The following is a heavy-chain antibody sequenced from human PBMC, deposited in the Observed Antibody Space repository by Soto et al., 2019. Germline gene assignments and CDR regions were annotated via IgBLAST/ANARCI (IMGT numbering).Heavy chain of an antibody. CDR2: ISAYNGNT. V-gene: IGHV1-18*01. J-gene: IGHJ6*02. Sequence: QVQLVQSGAEVKKPGASVKVSCKASGYTFTSYGISWVRQAPGQGLEWMGWISAYNGNTNYAQKLQGRVTMTTDTSTSTAYMELRSLISDDTAVYYCARGGEDIVLVPAAGSYYYYYGMDVWGQGTTVTVSS. D-gene: IGHD2-2*01. CDR3: ARGGEDIVLVPAAGSYYYYYGMDV. CDR1: GYTFTSYG.